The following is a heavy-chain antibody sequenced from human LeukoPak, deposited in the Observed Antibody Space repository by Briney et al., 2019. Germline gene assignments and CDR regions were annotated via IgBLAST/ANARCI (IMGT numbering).Heavy chain of an antibody. CDR3: AGTGRYMDV. CDR2: IYTSGST. Sequence: SQTLSLTCTVSGGSISSGSYYWSWIRQPAGKGLEWIGRIYTSGSTNYNPSLKSRVTISVDTSKNQFSLKLSSVTAADTAVYYCAGTGRYMDVWGKGTTVTVSS. CDR1: GGSISSGSYY. V-gene: IGHV4-61*02. J-gene: IGHJ6*03.